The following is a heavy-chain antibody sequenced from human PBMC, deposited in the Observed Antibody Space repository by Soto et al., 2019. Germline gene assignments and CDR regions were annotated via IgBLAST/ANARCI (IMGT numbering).Heavy chain of an antibody. V-gene: IGHV4-30-2*01. CDR3: ARDSRSGYYLEF. CDR2: IYHSGGT. Sequence: QLQLQESGSGLMKPSQTLSLTCAVSGDSISNGGYSWNWIRQPPGKGLEWIGYIYHSGGTDYNPSLKSRVAITVDSSNIQFSLKLSSVTAAYTAVYYCARDSRSGYYLEFWGQGTLVTVSS. CDR1: GDSISNGGYS. J-gene: IGHJ4*02. D-gene: IGHD3-22*01.